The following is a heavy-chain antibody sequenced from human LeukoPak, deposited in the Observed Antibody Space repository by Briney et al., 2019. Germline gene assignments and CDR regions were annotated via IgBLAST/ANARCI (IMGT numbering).Heavy chain of an antibody. CDR2: ISAYNGNT. CDR1: GYTFNSYG. J-gene: IGHJ6*03. Sequence: ASVEVSCKASGYTFNSYGISWVRQAPGQGLEWMGWISAYNGNTNYAQKLQGRVTMTTDTSTSTAYMELRSLRSDDTAVYYCARVNWNYAYYYYYYYMDVWGKGTTVTVSS. V-gene: IGHV1-18*01. CDR3: ARVNWNYAYYYYYYYMDV. D-gene: IGHD1-7*01.